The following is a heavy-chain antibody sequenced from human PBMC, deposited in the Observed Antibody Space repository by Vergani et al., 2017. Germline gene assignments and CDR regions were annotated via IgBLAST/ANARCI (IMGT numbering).Heavy chain of an antibody. CDR3: ARSNYGDYPPLGACDI. V-gene: IGHV1-69*01. CDR1: GGTFSSYA. J-gene: IGHJ3*02. Sequence: QVQLVQSGAEVKKPGSSVKVSCKASGGTFSSYAISWVRQAPGQGLEWMGGIIPIFGTANYAQKFQGRVTITADASTSTAYMELSSLRSEDTAVYYCARSNYGDYPPLGACDIWGQGTMVTVSS. D-gene: IGHD4-17*01. CDR2: IIPIFGTA.